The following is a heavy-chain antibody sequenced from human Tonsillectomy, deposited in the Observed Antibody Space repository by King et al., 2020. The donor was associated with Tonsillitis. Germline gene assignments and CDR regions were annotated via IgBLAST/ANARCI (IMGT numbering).Heavy chain of an antibody. D-gene: IGHD4-17*01. Sequence: VQLVESGGGLVQPGGSLKLSCAASGFTFSGSAMHWVRQASGKGLEWVGRIRSKANSYATAYAASVKGRFIISRDDSKNTMYLRMSSLKTDDTAVYYCIRLAAPEYGDYGDYWGQGTLVTVSS. CDR2: IRSKANSYAT. CDR1: GFTFSGSA. CDR3: IRLAAPEYGDYGDY. V-gene: IGHV3-73*02. J-gene: IGHJ4*02.